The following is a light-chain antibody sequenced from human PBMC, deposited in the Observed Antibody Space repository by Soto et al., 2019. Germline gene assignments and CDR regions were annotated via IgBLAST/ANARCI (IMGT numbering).Light chain of an antibody. V-gene: IGKV3-20*01. CDR3: QYYYESSP. CDR1: QSVSNNY. J-gene: IGKJ4*01. Sequence: EIVLTQSPATLSVSPGERATLSCRASQSVSNNYLAWYQQKPGQAPRLLIYGASNRATGIADRFSGSGSGTDFTLTISRLEPEDFAVYYCQYYYESSPFGRGTKVDIK. CDR2: GAS.